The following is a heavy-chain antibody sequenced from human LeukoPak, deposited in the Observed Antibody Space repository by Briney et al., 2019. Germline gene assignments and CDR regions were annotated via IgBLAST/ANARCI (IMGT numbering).Heavy chain of an antibody. J-gene: IGHJ4*02. CDR2: LYSDGST. CDR3: AKGPLRGTAAAIDY. Sequence: PGGSLRLSCAGSGFTVSSCYMSWVRQAPGKGLERVSVLYSDGSTFYADSVKGRFTISRDISTDTLWLQTDSLRTEDTAVYYCAKGPLRGTAAAIDYWGQGTLVTVSS. V-gene: IGHV3-53*05. CDR1: GFTVSSCY. D-gene: IGHD2-2*01.